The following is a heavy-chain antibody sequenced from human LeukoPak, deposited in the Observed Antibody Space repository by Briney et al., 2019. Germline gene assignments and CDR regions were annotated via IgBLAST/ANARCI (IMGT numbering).Heavy chain of an antibody. D-gene: IGHD6-19*01. Sequence: SETLSLTCTVSGGSISSSSYYWGWIRQPPGKGLEWIGSIYYSGSTYYNPSLKSRVTISVDTSKNQFSLKLSSVTAADTAVYYCARPEAVAGRPMNWFDPWGQGTPVTVSS. CDR2: IYYSGST. V-gene: IGHV4-39*01. CDR1: GGSISSSSYY. J-gene: IGHJ5*02. CDR3: ARPEAVAGRPMNWFDP.